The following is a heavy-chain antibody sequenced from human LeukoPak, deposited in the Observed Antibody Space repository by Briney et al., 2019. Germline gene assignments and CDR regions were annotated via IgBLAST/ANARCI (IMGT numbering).Heavy chain of an antibody. D-gene: IGHD6-13*01. CDR1: GGSISSYY. J-gene: IGHJ4*02. CDR2: IYTSGST. CDR3: AGLHSSSWRRYYFDY. Sequence: SETLSLTCTVSGGSISSYYWSWIRQPAGKGLEWIGRIYTSGSTNYNPSLKSRVTMSVDTSKNQFSLKLSSVTAADTAVYYCAGLHSSSWRRYYFDYWGQGTLVTVSS. V-gene: IGHV4-4*07.